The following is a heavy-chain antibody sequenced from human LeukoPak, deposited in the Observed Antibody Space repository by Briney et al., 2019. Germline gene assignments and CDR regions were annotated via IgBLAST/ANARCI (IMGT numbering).Heavy chain of an antibody. CDR2: INPGAGST. CDR1: GGTFTSYA. Sequence: SVKVSCTASGGTFTSYAISWVRQAPGPGLEWMGIINPGAGSTTYAQKFQRRLTLTRDRSTSTAYMELSGLRSEDTALYYCARAPPYSSGWLECIYWGQGTLLTVSS. J-gene: IGHJ4*02. V-gene: IGHV1-46*01. CDR3: ARAPPYSSGWLECIY. D-gene: IGHD6-19*01.